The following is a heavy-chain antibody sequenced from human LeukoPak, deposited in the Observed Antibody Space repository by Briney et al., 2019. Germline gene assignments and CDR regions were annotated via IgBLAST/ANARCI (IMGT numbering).Heavy chain of an antibody. Sequence: GASVKVSCKASGYTFTSYGISWVRQAPGQGLEWMGWISAYNGNTNYAQKLQGRVTMTTDTSTSTAYMELRSLRSDDTAVYYCARDTGTIDEESYYYYYGMDVWGQGTTVTVSS. CDR3: ARDTGTIDEESYYYYYGMDV. V-gene: IGHV1-18*01. D-gene: IGHD3-3*01. CDR1: GYTFTSYG. J-gene: IGHJ6*02. CDR2: ISAYNGNT.